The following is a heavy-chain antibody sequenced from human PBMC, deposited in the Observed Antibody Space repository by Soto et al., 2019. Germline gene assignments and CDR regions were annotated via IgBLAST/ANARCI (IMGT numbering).Heavy chain of an antibody. V-gene: IGHV1-8*01. J-gene: IGHJ4*02. Sequence: ASVKVSCKASGYTFSSYNINWVRQAPGQGLEWMGWMNPNSGNTGYAQKFQGRVTMTRNTSIRTAYMELSSLRSEDTAVYYCARNYYESSGYYYFYDWGQGTPVTVSS. CDR2: MNPNSGNT. CDR3: ARNYYESSGYYYFYD. D-gene: IGHD3-22*01. CDR1: GYTFSSYN.